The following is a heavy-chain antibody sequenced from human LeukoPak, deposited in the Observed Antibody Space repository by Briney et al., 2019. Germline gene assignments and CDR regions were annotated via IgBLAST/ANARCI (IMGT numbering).Heavy chain of an antibody. CDR2: IYNGVNT. V-gene: IGHV4-61*01. CDR3: ARGGYSYGYGFDY. D-gene: IGHD5-18*01. CDR1: GASVSSASY. Sequence: SETLSLTCTVSGASVSSASYWTWIRQPPGKGVEWIAHIYNGVNTNYNPSLKSRVTISVDTSKNQFSLRLNSVTAADTAVYYCARGGYSYGYGFDYWGQGTLVTVSS. J-gene: IGHJ4*02.